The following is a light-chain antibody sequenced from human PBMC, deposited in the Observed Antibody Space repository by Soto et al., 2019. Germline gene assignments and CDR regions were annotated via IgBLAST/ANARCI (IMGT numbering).Light chain of an antibody. V-gene: IGKV3-20*01. Sequence: EFVFTQSPGTLSLSPGERATLSCRASQTVRNNYLAWYQQKPGQAPRLLIYDAPSRATGIPDRFSGGGSGTDFTLTISRLEPEDFAVYYCQQFSSYPLTFGGGTKVDI. CDR2: DAP. J-gene: IGKJ4*01. CDR1: QTVRNNY. CDR3: QQFSSYPLT.